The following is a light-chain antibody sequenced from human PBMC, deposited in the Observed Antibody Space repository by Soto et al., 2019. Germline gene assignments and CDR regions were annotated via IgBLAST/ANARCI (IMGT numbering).Light chain of an antibody. CDR2: DDG. Sequence: SYELTQPPSVSVAPGQTARLTCGGNNIGGKSLHWYQQKPGQAPVLVVYDDGDRPSGIPERFSGSNSGNTATLTISRVEAGDEADYYCQVWDNNYDHYVFGTGTKVTVL. V-gene: IGLV3-21*02. J-gene: IGLJ1*01. CDR1: NIGGKS. CDR3: QVWDNNYDHYV.